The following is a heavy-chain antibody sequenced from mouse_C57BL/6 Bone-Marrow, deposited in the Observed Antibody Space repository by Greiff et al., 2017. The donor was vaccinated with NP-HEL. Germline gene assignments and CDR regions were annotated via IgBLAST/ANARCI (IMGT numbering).Heavy chain of an antibody. J-gene: IGHJ3*01. V-gene: IGHV14-2*01. CDR1: GFNIKDYY. CDR2: IDPEDGET. D-gene: IGHD6-2*01. CDR3: ARSAVVSFAY. Sequence: EVHLVESGAELVKPGASVKLSCTASGFNIKDYYMHWVKQRPEQGLEWIGRIDPEDGETKNVPKFQGKATITADTSSNTAYLQLSSLTSEDTAVYYCARSAVVSFAYWGQGTLVTVSA.